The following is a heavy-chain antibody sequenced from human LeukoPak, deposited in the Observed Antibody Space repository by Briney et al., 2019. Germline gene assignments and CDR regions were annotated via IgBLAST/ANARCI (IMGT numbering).Heavy chain of an antibody. Sequence: PSASVKVSCKASGYTFTGYYMHWVRQAPGQGLEWMGWINPNSGGTNYAQKFQGRVTMTRDTSISTAYMELSRLRSDDTAVYYCARVQYSSHVFFSYWGQGTLVAVSS. J-gene: IGHJ4*02. V-gene: IGHV1-2*02. D-gene: IGHD6-13*01. CDR3: ARVQYSSHVFFSY. CDR2: INPNSGGT. CDR1: GYTFTGYY.